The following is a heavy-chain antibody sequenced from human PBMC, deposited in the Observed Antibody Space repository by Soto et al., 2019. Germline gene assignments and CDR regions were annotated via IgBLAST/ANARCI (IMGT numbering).Heavy chain of an antibody. CDR2: IWYDGSNK. CDR1: GFTFSSYG. CDR3: ARSPPDIVATIYYFDY. V-gene: IGHV3-33*01. J-gene: IGHJ4*02. Sequence: GGSLRLSCAASGFTFSSYGMHWVRQAPGKGLEWVAVIWYDGSNKYYADSVKGRFTISIDNSKNTLYLQMNSLRAEDTAVYYCARSPPDIVATIYYFDYWGQGTLVTVSS. D-gene: IGHD5-12*01.